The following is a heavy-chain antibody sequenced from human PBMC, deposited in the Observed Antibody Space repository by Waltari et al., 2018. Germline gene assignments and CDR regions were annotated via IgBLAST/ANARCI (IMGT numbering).Heavy chain of an antibody. CDR1: GGSISSSRYY. CDR3: ARQSPRRIDL. Sequence: QLQLQESGPGLVKPSETLSLTCTVSGGSISSSRYYWGWIRQPPGKGLEWIGSIYYSGSTYYNPSLKSRVTISVDTSKNQFSLKLSSVTAADTAVYYCARQSPRRIDLWGRGTLVTVSS. CDR2: IYYSGST. J-gene: IGHJ2*01. V-gene: IGHV4-39*01.